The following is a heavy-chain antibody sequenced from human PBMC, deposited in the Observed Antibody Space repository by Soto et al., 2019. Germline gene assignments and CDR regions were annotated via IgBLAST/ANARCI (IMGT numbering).Heavy chain of an antibody. CDR3: ARVGYYYDSSGYYSSFDY. V-gene: IGHV3-30-3*01. CDR2: ISYDGSNK. CDR1: GFTFSSYA. J-gene: IGHJ4*02. Sequence: GGSLRLSCAASGFTFSSYAMHGVRQAPGKGLEWVAVISYDGSNKYYADSVKGRFTISRDNSKNTLYLQMNSLRAEDTAVYYCARVGYYYDSSGYYSSFDYWGQGTLVTVPQ. D-gene: IGHD3-22*01.